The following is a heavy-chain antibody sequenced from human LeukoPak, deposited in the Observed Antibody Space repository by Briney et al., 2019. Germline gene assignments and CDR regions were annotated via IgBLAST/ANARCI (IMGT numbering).Heavy chain of an antibody. J-gene: IGHJ4*02. Sequence: SETLSLTCTVSGGSISSYYWSWIRQPPGKGLEWIGYIYYTGSTNYNPSLKSRVTISVDTSKNQFSLKLSSVTAVDTAVYYCARGQYWEYSSGWYDYWGQGTLVTVSS. CDR2: IYYTGST. D-gene: IGHD6-19*01. V-gene: IGHV4-59*08. CDR3: ARGQYWEYSSGWYDY. CDR1: GGSISSYY.